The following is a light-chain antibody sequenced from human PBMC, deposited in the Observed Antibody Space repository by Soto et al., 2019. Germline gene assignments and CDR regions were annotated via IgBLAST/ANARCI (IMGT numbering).Light chain of an antibody. CDR3: SSFAGSTPS. Sequence: QSALTQPASVSGSPGQSITISCTGTSSDIGNYNLVSWYQQHPGKAPKLIIYEGSKRPSGVSNRFSASKSGNTASLTISGLQAEDGADYYCSSFAGSTPSFGGGTKVTVL. J-gene: IGLJ2*01. CDR1: SSDIGNYNL. V-gene: IGLV2-23*01. CDR2: EGS.